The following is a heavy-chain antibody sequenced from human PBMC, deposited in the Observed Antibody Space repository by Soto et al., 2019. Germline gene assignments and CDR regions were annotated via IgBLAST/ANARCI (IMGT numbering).Heavy chain of an antibody. J-gene: IGHJ6*02. Sequence: SETLSLTCTVSGGSISSYYWSWIRQPPGKGLEWIGYIYYSGSTNYNPSLKSRVTISVDTSKNQFSLKLSSVTAADPAVYYCAGSYSSGWRTTLFDYCYGMDVWGQGTTVTAP. CDR1: GGSISSYY. D-gene: IGHD6-19*01. CDR2: IYYSGST. CDR3: AGSYSSGWRTTLFDYCYGMDV. V-gene: IGHV4-59*01.